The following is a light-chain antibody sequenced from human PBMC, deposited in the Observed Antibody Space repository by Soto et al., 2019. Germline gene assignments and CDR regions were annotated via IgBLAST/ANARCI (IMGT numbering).Light chain of an antibody. CDR2: DVI. Sequence: QSALTQPASVSGSPGQSITISCTGTSSDVGGYNYVSWYQQHPGKAPKLIIYDVINRPSGIYYRFSGSKSGNTASLTISGLQAEDEATYYCCSYSSSSTLEVFGGGTKLTVL. CDR1: SSDVGGYNY. J-gene: IGLJ2*01. V-gene: IGLV2-14*03. CDR3: CSYSSSSTLEV.